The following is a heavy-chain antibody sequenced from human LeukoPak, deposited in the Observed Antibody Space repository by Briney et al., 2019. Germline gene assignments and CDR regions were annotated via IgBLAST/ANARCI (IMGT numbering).Heavy chain of an antibody. CDR1: GGSISSYY. V-gene: IGHV4-59*01. CDR2: IYYSGST. J-gene: IGHJ4*02. CDR3: AREYSSGGYFDY. Sequence: PSETLSLTCTVSGGSISSYYWSWIRQPPGKGLEWIGYIYYSGSTNYNPSLKNRVTISVDTSKNQFSLKLSSVTAADTAVYYCAREYSSGGYFDYWGQGTLVTVSS. D-gene: IGHD6-19*01.